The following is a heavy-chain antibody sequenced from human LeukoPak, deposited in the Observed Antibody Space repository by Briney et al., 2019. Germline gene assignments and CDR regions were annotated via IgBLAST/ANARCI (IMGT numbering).Heavy chain of an antibody. V-gene: IGHV4-39*07. CDR1: SGSISTSNYY. D-gene: IGHD3-10*01. J-gene: IGHJ5*02. CDR2: IFYSGST. CDR3: ARDLRDYYGSGSQFDP. Sequence: SETLSLTCTVSSGSISTSNYYWGWVRQPPGKALEWIGNIFYSGSTYYSPSLKSRVTISLDTSRNQFSLKLSSVTAADTAVYYCARDLRDYYGSGSQFDPWGQGTLVTVSS.